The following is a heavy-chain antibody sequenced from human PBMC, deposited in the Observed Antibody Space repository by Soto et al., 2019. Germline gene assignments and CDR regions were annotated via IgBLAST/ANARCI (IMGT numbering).Heavy chain of an antibody. J-gene: IGHJ4*02. Sequence: EVQLLESGGGLAQAGGSLRQSCAASGFNFRIYAMNWVRQAPGEGLEWVSVMIGDGTSWDYADSVRGRFTISRDNSKNMLYLQMNSLRAEDTAVYYCAKDLRPDGRYDLDYWGQGTLVTVSS. V-gene: IGHV3-23*01. CDR3: AKDLRPDGRYDLDY. CDR1: GFNFRIYA. D-gene: IGHD1-26*01. CDR2: MIGDGTSW.